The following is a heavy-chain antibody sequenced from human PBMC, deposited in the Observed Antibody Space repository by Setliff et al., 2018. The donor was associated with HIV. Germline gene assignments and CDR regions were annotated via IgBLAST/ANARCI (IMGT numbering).Heavy chain of an antibody. CDR1: GYSFTDYW. CDR2: IFPGDSKM. Sequence: PGESLKISCKGSGYSFTDYWIGWVRQMPGKGLEWMGIIFPGDSKMRYSPSFQGRVTLSADKSISTAYLQWSSLQTSDSGMYYCAGGIAALTASFDSWGQGSLVTVSS. J-gene: IGHJ4*02. CDR3: AGGIAALTASFDS. V-gene: IGHV5-51*01. D-gene: IGHD2-21*02.